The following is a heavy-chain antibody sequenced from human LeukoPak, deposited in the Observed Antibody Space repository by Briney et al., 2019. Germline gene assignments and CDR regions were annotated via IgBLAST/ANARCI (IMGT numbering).Heavy chain of an antibody. Sequence: ASVKVSCKASGYTFTSYGISWVRQAPGQGLEWMGWISAYNGNTNYAQKLQGRVTMTTDTSTSTAYMELRSLRSDDTAVYYCARAGDFGLVIYSYYGMDVWGQGTTVTVSS. CDR3: ARAGDFGLVIYSYYGMDV. CDR1: GYTFTSYG. CDR2: ISAYNGNT. J-gene: IGHJ6*02. V-gene: IGHV1-18*01. D-gene: IGHD3-3*01.